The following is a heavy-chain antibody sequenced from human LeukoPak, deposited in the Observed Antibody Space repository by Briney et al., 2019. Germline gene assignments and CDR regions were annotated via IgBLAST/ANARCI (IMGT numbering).Heavy chain of an antibody. J-gene: IGHJ4*02. CDR1: GFTFSSYA. V-gene: IGHV3-23*01. CDR2: ISGSGGST. Sequence: GGSLRLSCAASGFTFSSYAMSWVRQAPGKGLEWVSAISGSGGSTYYADSVKGRFTISRDNSKNTLYLQMNSLRAEDTAVYYCATLRGYGGNPDTLVSDYWGQGTLVTVSS. D-gene: IGHD4-23*01. CDR3: ATLRGYGGNPDTLVSDY.